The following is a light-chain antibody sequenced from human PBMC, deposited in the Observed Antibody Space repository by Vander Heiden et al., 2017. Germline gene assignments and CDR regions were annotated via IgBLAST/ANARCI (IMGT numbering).Light chain of an antibody. CDR3: MQALQSPT. CDR1: QSLLHSNGYYY. CDR2: LGS. Sequence: IVMTQSPLSLPVTPGQPASISCSSSQSLLHSNGYYYLEWYLQKPGQSPQLLIYLGSNRASGVPDRFSGSGSGTDFTLKISRVEAEDVGVYYCMQALQSPTFGGGTKVEIK. V-gene: IGKV2-28*01. J-gene: IGKJ4*01.